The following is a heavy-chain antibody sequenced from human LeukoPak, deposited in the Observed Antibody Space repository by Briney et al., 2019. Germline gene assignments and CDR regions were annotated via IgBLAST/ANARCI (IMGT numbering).Heavy chain of an antibody. D-gene: IGHD1-20*01. V-gene: IGHV4-59*07. J-gene: IGHJ4*02. CDR3: ARFNWKDSHSPKGLDY. CDR2: IYYSGST. CDR1: GGSISSYY. Sequence: KPSDTLSLTCTVWGGSISSYYWSWLRQPPGKGLEWIGYIYYSGSTNYNPSLKRRVTISVDTSKNQFSLKLTSVTAADTAVYYCARFNWKDSHSPKGLDYWGQGTLVTVSS.